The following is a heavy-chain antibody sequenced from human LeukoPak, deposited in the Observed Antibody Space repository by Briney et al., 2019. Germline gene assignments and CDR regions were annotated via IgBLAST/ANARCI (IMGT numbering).Heavy chain of an antibody. CDR2: ISGSGGST. D-gene: IGHD6-6*01. J-gene: IGHJ4*03. CDR3: AKRVEYSSSSGGYFDY. Sequence: GGSLRLSCAASGFTFSSYAMSWVRQAPGKGLEWVSAISGSGGSTYYADSVKGRFTISRDNSKNALDLQMNSLRAEDTAVYYCAKRVEYSSSSGGYFDYRGQGILVTVSS. CDR1: GFTFSSYA. V-gene: IGHV3-23*01.